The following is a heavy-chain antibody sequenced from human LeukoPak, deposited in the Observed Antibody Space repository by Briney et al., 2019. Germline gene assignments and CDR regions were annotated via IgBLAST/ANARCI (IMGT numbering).Heavy chain of an antibody. CDR2: IDHTGST. J-gene: IGHJ6*03. D-gene: IGHD6-13*01. V-gene: IGHV4-59*01. CDR1: GVSISSYY. Sequence: SETLSLTCTVSGVSISSYYWTWLRQSAGKGLEWIGYIDHTGSTNYNPSLNSRVTISRDTSTNHFSLKLSSVTAADTAVYFCARGRVSSSSWQSVYYYYLYMDVWGKGSTVTVSS. CDR3: ARGRVSSSSWQSVYYYYLYMDV.